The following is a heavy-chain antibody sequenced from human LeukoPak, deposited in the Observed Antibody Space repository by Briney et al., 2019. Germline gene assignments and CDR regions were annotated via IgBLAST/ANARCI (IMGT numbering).Heavy chain of an antibody. CDR2: IKSKADGGTT. D-gene: IGHD2/OR15-2a*01. CDR1: GVAFSNAW. J-gene: IGHJ4*02. V-gene: IGHV3-15*01. CDR3: TSDDPVNRS. Sequence: GGSLRLSCAASGVAFSNAWMSWVRQAPGKGLEWVGRIKSKADGGTTDYAAPVKGRFTISRDDSKNTLFLQMNTLKTEDTAMYYCTSDDPVNRSWGQGTLVTVSP.